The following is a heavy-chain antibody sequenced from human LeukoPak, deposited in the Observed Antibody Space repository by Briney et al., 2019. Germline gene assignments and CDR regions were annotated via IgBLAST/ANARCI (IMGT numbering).Heavy chain of an antibody. J-gene: IGHJ5*02. Sequence: GRSLRLSCAASGFTFDDYAMHWVRQAPGKGLEWVSGISWNSGSIGYADSVKGRFTISGDNAKNSLYLQMNSLRAEDTALYYCAKDRYSSGWYGWFDPWGQGTLVTVSS. CDR1: GFTFDDYA. V-gene: IGHV3-9*01. CDR2: ISWNSGSI. CDR3: AKDRYSSGWYGWFDP. D-gene: IGHD6-19*01.